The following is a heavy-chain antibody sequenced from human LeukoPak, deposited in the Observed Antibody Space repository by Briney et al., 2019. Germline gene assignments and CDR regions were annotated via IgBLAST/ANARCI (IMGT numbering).Heavy chain of an antibody. CDR1: GYSISSGYY. V-gene: IGHV4-38-2*02. CDR3: ASPRGYYYYMDV. CDR2: IYHSGST. Sequence: SETLSLTCTVSGYSISSGYYWGWIRQPPGKGLEWIGSIYHSGSTYYNPSLKSRVTISVDTSKNQFSLKLSSVTAADTAVYYCASPRGYYYYMDVWGKRTTVTVSS. D-gene: IGHD3-10*01. J-gene: IGHJ6*03.